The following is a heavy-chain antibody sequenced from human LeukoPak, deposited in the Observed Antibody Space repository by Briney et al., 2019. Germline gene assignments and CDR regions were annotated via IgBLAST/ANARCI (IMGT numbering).Heavy chain of an antibody. J-gene: IGHJ4*02. D-gene: IGHD6-13*01. CDR3: ARDSQQLVYTFDY. Sequence: SEALSLTCAVYGGSFSGYYWSWIRQPPGKGLEWIGEINHSGSTNYNPSLKSRVTISVDTSKSQFSLKLSSVTAADTAVYYCARDSQQLVYTFDYWGQGTLVTVSS. V-gene: IGHV4-34*01. CDR1: GGSFSGYY. CDR2: INHSGST.